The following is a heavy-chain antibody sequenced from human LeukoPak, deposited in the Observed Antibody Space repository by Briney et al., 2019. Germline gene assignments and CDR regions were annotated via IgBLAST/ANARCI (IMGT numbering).Heavy chain of an antibody. CDR1: GLSFSSYW. D-gene: IGHD3-10*01. CDR2: IKEDGSAK. CDR3: ASGIYYASVHTWSPV. J-gene: IGHJ4*02. V-gene: IGHV3-7*01. Sequence: PGGSLRLSCVASGLSFSSYWMTWVRQAPGKALEWVANIKEDGSAKSYVDSVKGRFTISRDNAKNSLYLQMDSLRVEDTAVYYCASGIYYASVHTWSPVWGQGTLVTVSS.